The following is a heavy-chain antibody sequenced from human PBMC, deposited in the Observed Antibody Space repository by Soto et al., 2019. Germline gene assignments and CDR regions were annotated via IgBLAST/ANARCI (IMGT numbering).Heavy chain of an antibody. Sequence: SVKVSCKASGGTFSSYAISWVRQAPGQGLEWMGGIIPIFGTANYAQKFQGRVTITADESTSTAYMELSSLRSEDTAVYYCASLGSSSWYSPPPHPNNWFDPWGQGTLVTVSS. J-gene: IGHJ5*02. V-gene: IGHV1-69*13. D-gene: IGHD6-13*01. CDR2: IIPIFGTA. CDR3: ASLGSSSWYSPPPHPNNWFDP. CDR1: GGTFSSYA.